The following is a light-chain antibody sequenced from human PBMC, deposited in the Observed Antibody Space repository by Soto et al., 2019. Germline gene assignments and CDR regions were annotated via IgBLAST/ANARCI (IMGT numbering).Light chain of an antibody. Sequence: QSALTQPASVSGSPGQSITISCTGTSSDVGSYNLVSWYQHYPGKAPQLMIYEDTKRPSGVSNRFSASKSGNTASLTISGLQAEDEADYHCCSYAGSSTWVFGGGTQLTVL. J-gene: IGLJ3*02. CDR1: SSDVGSYNL. V-gene: IGLV2-23*01. CDR2: EDT. CDR3: CSYAGSSTWV.